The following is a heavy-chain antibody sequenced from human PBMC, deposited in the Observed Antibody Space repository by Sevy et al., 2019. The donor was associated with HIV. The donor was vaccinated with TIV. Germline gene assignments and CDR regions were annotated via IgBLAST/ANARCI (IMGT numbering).Heavy chain of an antibody. V-gene: IGHV3-73*01. CDR2: IRSKANSYAT. J-gene: IGHJ6*02. CDR3: TRLTSLYGMDV. CDR1: GFTFSGSA. Sequence: GGSLRLSCAASGFTFSGSAMHWVRQASGKGLEWVGRIRSKANSYATAYAASVKGRFTISRDDSKNTAYLQMNSLKTEDTAMYYCTRLTSLYGMDVWGQGTTVTVSS.